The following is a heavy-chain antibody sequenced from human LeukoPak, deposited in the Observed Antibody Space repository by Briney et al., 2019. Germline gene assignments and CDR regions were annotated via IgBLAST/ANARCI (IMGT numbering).Heavy chain of an antibody. CDR2: ISAYNGNT. CDR1: GYTFTSYG. J-gene: IGHJ4*02. CDR3: ARSLADSSSSPFDY. D-gene: IGHD6-6*01. Sequence: ASVKVSCKASGYTFTSYGISWVRQAPVQGLEWMGWISAYNGNTNYAQKLQGRVTMTTDTSTSTAYMELRSLRSDDTAVYYCARSLADSSSSPFDYWGQGTLVTVSS. V-gene: IGHV1-18*01.